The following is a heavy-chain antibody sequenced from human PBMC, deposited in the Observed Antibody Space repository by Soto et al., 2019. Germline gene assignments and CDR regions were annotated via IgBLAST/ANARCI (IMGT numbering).Heavy chain of an antibody. CDR3: ARDPWIAARLNYGMDV. D-gene: IGHD6-6*01. CDR2: IIPIFGTA. V-gene: IGHV1-69*12. Sequence: QVQLVQTGAEVKKPGSSVKVSCKASGGTFSSYAISWVRQAPGQGLEWMGGIIPIFGTANYAQKFQGRVTITADESTSTAYMELSSLRSEDTAVYYCARDPWIAARLNYGMDVWGQGTTVTVSS. J-gene: IGHJ6*02. CDR1: GGTFSSYA.